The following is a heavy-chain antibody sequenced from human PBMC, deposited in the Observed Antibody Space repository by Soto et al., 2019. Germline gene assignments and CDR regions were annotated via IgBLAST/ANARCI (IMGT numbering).Heavy chain of an antibody. Sequence: PSETLSLTCSVSGASIRNYYWHWVRQPPGKGLEWIGYFHYSESTKYNPSLRSRVTISVDTSKNQISLKLPSVTPADMAVYFCARGSLELPYYYFYGMDVWGQGTTVTVSS. CDR3: ARGSLELPYYYFYGMDV. CDR2: FHYSEST. J-gene: IGHJ6*02. V-gene: IGHV4-59*13. CDR1: GASIRNYY. D-gene: IGHD1-7*01.